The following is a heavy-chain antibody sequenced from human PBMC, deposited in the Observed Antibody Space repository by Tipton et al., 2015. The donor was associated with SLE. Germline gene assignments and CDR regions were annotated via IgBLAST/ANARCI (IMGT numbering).Heavy chain of an antibody. CDR3: AREPVYYYYYMDV. CDR1: GGSFSGYY. V-gene: IGHV4-34*01. CDR2: INHSGST. Sequence: TLSLTCAVYGGSFSGYYWSWIRQPPGKGLEWIGEINHSGSTNYNPSLKSRVTISVDTSKIQFSLKLSSVTAADTAVYYCAREPVYYYYYMDVWGKGTTVTVSS. J-gene: IGHJ6*03.